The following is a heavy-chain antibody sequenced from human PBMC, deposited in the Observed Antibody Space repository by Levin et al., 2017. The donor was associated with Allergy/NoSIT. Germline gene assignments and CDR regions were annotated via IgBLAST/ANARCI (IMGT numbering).Heavy chain of an antibody. CDR3: ARHENFPETYYDILTGYPDY. CDR1: GYSFTSYW. D-gene: IGHD3-9*01. CDR2: IYPGDSDT. V-gene: IGHV5-51*01. Sequence: GESLKISCKGSGYSFTSYWIGWVRQMPGKGLEWMGIIYPGDSDTRYSPSFQGQVTISADKSISTAYLQWSSLKASDTAMYYCARHENFPETYYDILTGYPDYWGQGTLVTVSS. J-gene: IGHJ4*02.